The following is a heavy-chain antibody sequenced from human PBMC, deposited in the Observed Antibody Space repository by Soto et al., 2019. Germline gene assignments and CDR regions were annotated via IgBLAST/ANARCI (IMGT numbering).Heavy chain of an antibody. V-gene: IGHV3-48*02. CDR2: ISSSSSTI. CDR1: GFTFTRYS. D-gene: IGHD3-3*01. Sequence: LRLSCAASGFTFTRYSMNWVRQAPGKGLEWVSYISSSSSTIYYADSVKGRFTISRDNAKNSLYLQMNSLRDEDTAVYYCARDVLYYYGMDVWGQGTTVTVSS. J-gene: IGHJ6*02. CDR3: ARDVLYYYGMDV.